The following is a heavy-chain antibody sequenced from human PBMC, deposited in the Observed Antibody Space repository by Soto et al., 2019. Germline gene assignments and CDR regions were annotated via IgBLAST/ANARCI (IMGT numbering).Heavy chain of an antibody. V-gene: IGHV3-23*01. D-gene: IGHD6-6*01. J-gene: IGHJ4*02. CDR2: ISASGGST. CDR3: AKNPSLLVGNYFDY. CDR1: GFTFSSYA. Sequence: PAESLRLSCAASGFTFSSYAMSWVRQAPGKGLEWVSAISASGGSTYYADSVKGRLTISRDNSKNTLHMQMNSLRSEDTALYYCAKNPSLLVGNYFDYWGQGTLVTVSS.